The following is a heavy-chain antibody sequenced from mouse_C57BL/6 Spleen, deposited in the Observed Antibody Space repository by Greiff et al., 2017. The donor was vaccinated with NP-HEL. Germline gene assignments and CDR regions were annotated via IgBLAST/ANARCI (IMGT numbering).Heavy chain of an antibody. CDR1: GYAFSSSW. CDR3: VSDPFAYYDSNYAMDY. CDR2: IYPGDGDT. D-gene: IGHD1-1*01. Sequence: VQLQQSGPELVKPGASVKISCKASGYAFSSSWMNWVKQRPGKGLEWIGRIYPGDGDTNYNGKFKGKATLTADKSSSTAFMQLTSLTSEDSAVYVCVSDPFAYYDSNYAMDYWGQGTSVTVSS. V-gene: IGHV1-82*01. J-gene: IGHJ4*01.